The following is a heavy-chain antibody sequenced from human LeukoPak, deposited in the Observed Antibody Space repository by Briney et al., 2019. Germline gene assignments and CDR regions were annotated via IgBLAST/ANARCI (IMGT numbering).Heavy chain of an antibody. CDR1: GGSISSYY. D-gene: IGHD3-16*01. J-gene: IGHJ4*02. Sequence: TAETLSLTCTVSGGSISSYYWSWIRQPLGKGLEWIGYIYYSGSTNYKPSLKSRVTMSVDTSKNQFSLKLSSVTAADTAVYYCARASVLLSADYWGQGTLVTVSS. CDR3: ARASVLLSADY. V-gene: IGHV4-59*01. CDR2: IYYSGST.